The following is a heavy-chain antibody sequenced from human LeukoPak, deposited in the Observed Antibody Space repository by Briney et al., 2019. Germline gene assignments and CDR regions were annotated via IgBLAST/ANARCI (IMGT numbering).Heavy chain of an antibody. V-gene: IGHV4-61*01. D-gene: IGHD3-16*01. Sequence: PSETLSLTCTVSGGSVSSGSYYWSWIRQPPGKGREWMGYIYYSGSTNYNPSLKSRVTISVDTSKNQFPLKLSSVTAADTAVYYCARTYYDYVWGFRMSYFDYWGQGTLVTVSS. CDR2: IYYSGST. CDR3: ARTYYDYVWGFRMSYFDY. J-gene: IGHJ4*02. CDR1: GGSVSSGSYY.